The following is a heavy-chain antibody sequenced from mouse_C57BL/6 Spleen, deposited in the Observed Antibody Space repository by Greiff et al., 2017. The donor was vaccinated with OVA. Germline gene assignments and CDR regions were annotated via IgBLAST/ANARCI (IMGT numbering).Heavy chain of an antibody. Sequence: QVQLQQSGAELVRPGTSVKVSCKASGYAFTNYLIEWVKQRPGQGLEWIGVINPGSGGTNYNEKFKGKATLTADKSSSTAYMQLSSLTSEDSAVYFCARPRDSSGYVAWFAYWGQGTLVTVSA. V-gene: IGHV1-54*01. D-gene: IGHD3-2*02. CDR2: INPGSGGT. J-gene: IGHJ3*01. CDR1: GYAFTNYL. CDR3: ARPRDSSGYVAWFAY.